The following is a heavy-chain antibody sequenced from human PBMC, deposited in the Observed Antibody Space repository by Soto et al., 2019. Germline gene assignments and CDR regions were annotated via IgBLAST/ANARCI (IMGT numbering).Heavy chain of an antibody. J-gene: IGHJ4*02. CDR2: IYHSGST. D-gene: IGHD6-6*01. CDR1: GYSISSGYY. CDR3: ARDHPNSSF. Sequence: PSETLSLTCAVSGYSISSGYYWGWIRQPPGKGLEWIGSIYHSGSTYYNPSLKSRVTISVDTSKNQFSLKLSSVTAADTAVYYCARDHPNSSFWGQGTLVTVSS. V-gene: IGHV4-38-2*02.